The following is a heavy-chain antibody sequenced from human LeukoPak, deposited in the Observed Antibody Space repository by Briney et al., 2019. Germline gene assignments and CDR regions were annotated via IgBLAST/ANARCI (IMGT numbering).Heavy chain of an antibody. CDR2: IYHSGST. V-gene: IGHV4-38-2*02. CDR3: ARRLYASRYCSSTSCYAVFDY. CDR1: GYSISSGYY. D-gene: IGHD2-2*01. J-gene: IGHJ4*02. Sequence: PSETLSLTCTVSGYSISSGYYWGWIRQPPGKGLEWIGSIYHSGSTYYNPSLKSRVTISVDTSKNQFSLKLSSVTAADTAVYYCARRLYASRYCSSTSCYAVFDYWGQGTLVTVSS.